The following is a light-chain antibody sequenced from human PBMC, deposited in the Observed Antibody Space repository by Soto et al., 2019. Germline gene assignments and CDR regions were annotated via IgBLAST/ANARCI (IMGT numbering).Light chain of an antibody. CDR3: QVWDSSTAYVV. J-gene: IGLJ2*01. CDR2: RDS. CDR1: NIGSKN. Sequence: SYELTQPLSVSVALGQTARITCGGSNIGSKNVHWYQQKPGQAPVLVIYRDSNRPSGIPERFSGSNSGNTATLIISRAQAGDEADYYCQVWDSSTAYVVFGGGPKFTVL. V-gene: IGLV3-9*01.